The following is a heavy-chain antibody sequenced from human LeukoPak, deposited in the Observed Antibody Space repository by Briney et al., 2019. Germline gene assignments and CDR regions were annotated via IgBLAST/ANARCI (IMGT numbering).Heavy chain of an antibody. CDR2: INPNSGGT. CDR3: ARGPRGDSSGEFDY. Sequence: ASVTVSCKASGYTFTRYYMHWVRQAPGQGLEWKGWINPNSGGTNYAQKFQGRVTMTRDTSISTAYMELSRLRSDDTAVYYCARGPRGDSSGEFDYWGQGTLVTVSS. D-gene: IGHD3-22*01. J-gene: IGHJ4*02. V-gene: IGHV1-2*02. CDR1: GYTFTRYY.